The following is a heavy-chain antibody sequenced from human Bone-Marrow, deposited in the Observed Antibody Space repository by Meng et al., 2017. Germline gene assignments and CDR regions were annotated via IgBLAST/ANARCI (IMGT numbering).Heavy chain of an antibody. CDR1: GFTFSTYW. CDR3: ASDYYDSGSYGH. Sequence: VQLVESGGGLVQPGGSLRLSCAASGFTFSTYWMHWVRQVPGKGLECVATISHDERNKHYADSVKGRFSISRDNSKNTLYLQMNSLRAEDTAVYYCASDYYDSGSYGHWGLGTLVTVSS. V-gene: IGHV3-30*03. CDR2: ISHDERNK. J-gene: IGHJ4*02. D-gene: IGHD3-10*01.